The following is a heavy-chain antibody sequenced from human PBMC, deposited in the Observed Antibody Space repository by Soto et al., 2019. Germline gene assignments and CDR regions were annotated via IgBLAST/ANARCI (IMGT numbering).Heavy chain of an antibody. V-gene: IGHV3-23*01. CDR3: AKVGLLFFSCYDGHRDLHSFPTRRSFDL. Sequence: SMRHSYTGTGVNFSSYAMSWVRQALGKGKEWVSAISGSGGSTYYADSVKGRFTISRDNSKNTLYLQMNSLRAEDTAVYYCAKVGLLFFSCYDGHRDLHSFPTRRSFDL. D-gene: IGHD3-3*01. CDR1: GVNFSSYA. J-gene: IGHJ2*01. CDR2: ISGSGGST.